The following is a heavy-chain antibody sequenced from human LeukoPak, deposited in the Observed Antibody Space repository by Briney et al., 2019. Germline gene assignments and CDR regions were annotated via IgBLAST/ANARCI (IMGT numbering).Heavy chain of an antibody. V-gene: IGHV4-34*01. CDR1: GGSFSGYY. CDR2: INHSGST. Sequence: ASETLSLTCGVSGGSFSGYYWSWIRQSPGKGLEWIGEINHSGSTNYNPSLKSRVTISVDTSKNQFSLKLSSVTAADTAVYYCASVDGSSSHRNDYWGQGTLVTVSS. CDR3: ASVDGSSSHRNDY. J-gene: IGHJ4*02. D-gene: IGHD6-6*01.